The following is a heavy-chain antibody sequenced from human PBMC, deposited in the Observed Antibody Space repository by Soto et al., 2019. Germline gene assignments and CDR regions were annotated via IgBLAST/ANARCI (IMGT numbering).Heavy chain of an antibody. D-gene: IGHD3-22*01. CDR2: IWYDGSNK. CDR3: ARDSLHYYDSSGYLDY. CDR1: GFTFSSYG. J-gene: IGHJ4*02. V-gene: IGHV3-33*01. Sequence: VGSLRLSCAASGFTFSSYGMHWVRQAPGKGLEWVAVIWYDGSNKYYADSAKGRFTISRDNSKNTLYLQMNSLRAEDTAVYYCARDSLHYYDSSGYLDYWGQRTLVTVSS.